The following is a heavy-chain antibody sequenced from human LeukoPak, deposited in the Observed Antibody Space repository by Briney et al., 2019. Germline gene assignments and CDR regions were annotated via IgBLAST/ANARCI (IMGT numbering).Heavy chain of an antibody. Sequence: GGSLKISCKGSGYSFTSYWIGWVRQMPGKGLEWMGIIYPGDSDTRYSPSFQGQVTISADKSISTAYLQWSSLKASDTAMYYCASHTGYSSSRDAFDIWGQGTMVTVSS. CDR3: ASHTGYSSSRDAFDI. V-gene: IGHV5-51*01. D-gene: IGHD6-13*01. CDR2: IYPGDSDT. J-gene: IGHJ3*02. CDR1: GYSFTSYW.